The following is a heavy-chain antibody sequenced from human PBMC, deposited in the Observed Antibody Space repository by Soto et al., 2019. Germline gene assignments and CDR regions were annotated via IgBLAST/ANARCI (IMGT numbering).Heavy chain of an antibody. CDR2: TWHDGSND. Sequence: QVQLVESGGGVVQPERSLRLSCAASGFIFSDYALHWVRQAPGKGLEWVAITWHDGSNDEYADSVKGRFTISRDNSKNTIYLHMNRLRVEDTAVYYCARRGAYRAFDIWAQVTMFTVSS. CDR3: ARRGAYRAFDI. V-gene: IGHV3-33*01. J-gene: IGHJ3*02. CDR1: GFIFSDYA. D-gene: IGHD3-16*01.